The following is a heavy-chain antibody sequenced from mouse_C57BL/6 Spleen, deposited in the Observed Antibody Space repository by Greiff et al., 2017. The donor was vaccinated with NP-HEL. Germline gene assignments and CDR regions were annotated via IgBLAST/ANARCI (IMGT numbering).Heavy chain of an antibody. CDR1: GYTFTSYW. J-gene: IGHJ2*01. Sequence: QVQLQQPGAELVKPGASVKLSCKASGYTFTSYWMQWVKQRPGQGLEWIGEIDPSDSYTNYNQKFKGKATLTVDTSSSTAYMQLSSLTSEDSAVYYCARGNSYYSNSYYFDYWGQGTTLTVSS. V-gene: IGHV1-50*01. D-gene: IGHD2-5*01. CDR2: IDPSDSYT. CDR3: ARGNSYYSNSYYFDY.